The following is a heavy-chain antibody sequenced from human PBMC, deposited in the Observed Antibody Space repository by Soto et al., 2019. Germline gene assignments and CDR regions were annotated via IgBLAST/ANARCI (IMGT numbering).Heavy chain of an antibody. D-gene: IGHD3-10*01. CDR3: ARGDATKLGVTNYYRMDV. CDR1: GGSLTNYG. Sequence: QVQLVQSGAEVKKPGSSVKVSCKASGGSLTNYGVSWVRQAPGQGLEWMGGIIPVFGTANYAQKFQGRVTFAADESKSTVFMDVGSLRSEDTAVYYCARGDATKLGVTNYYRMDVWGQGTTVTVSS. V-gene: IGHV1-69*12. J-gene: IGHJ6*02. CDR2: IIPVFGTA.